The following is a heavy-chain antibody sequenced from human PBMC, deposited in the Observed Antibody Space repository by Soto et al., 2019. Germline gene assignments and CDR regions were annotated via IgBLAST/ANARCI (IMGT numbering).Heavy chain of an antibody. CDR2: IYHSGST. Sequence: QLQLQESGSGLVKPSQTLSLTCAVSGGSISSGGYSWSWIRQPPGKGLEWIGYIYHSGSTYYNPSLKRRVTXXVXRXXNQVSLKLSSVTAAGTAVYYCASFYGDPGGYYFDYWGQGTLVTVSS. CDR3: ASFYGDPGGYYFDY. D-gene: IGHD4-17*01. CDR1: GGSISSGGYS. J-gene: IGHJ4*02. V-gene: IGHV4-30-2*01.